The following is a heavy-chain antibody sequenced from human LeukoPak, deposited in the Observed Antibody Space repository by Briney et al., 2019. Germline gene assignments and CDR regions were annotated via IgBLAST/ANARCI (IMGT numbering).Heavy chain of an antibody. J-gene: IGHJ6*03. CDR2: IYYSGST. Sequence: SETLSLTCTVSGGSISSYYWSWIRQPPGKGLEWIGYIYYSGSTNYNPSLKSRVTISVDTSKNQFSLRLSSVTAADTAVYYCAREWGYYMDVWGKGTTVTVSS. CDR3: AREWGYYMDV. V-gene: IGHV4-59*01. CDR1: GGSISSYY. D-gene: IGHD7-27*01.